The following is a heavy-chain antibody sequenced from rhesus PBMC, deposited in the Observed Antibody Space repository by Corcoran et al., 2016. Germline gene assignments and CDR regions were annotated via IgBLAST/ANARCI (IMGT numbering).Heavy chain of an antibody. Sequence: EVQLVQSGAEVKRPGESLRISCKPFGHSLTGSWKGWGWMGSIYPGDFDTRYNPPFQGHVTISADKSITTTYLQWSSLEASDTATYYCAKSPYCSGNGCRFDYWGQGVLVTVSS. V-gene: IGHV5-43*01. D-gene: IGHD2-27*01. J-gene: IGHJ4*01. CDR2: IYPGDFDT. CDR3: AKSPYCSGNGCRFDY. CDR1: GHSLTGSW.